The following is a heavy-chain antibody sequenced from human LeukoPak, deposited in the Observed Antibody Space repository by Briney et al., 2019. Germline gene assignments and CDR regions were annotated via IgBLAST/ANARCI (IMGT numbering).Heavy chain of an antibody. CDR3: ARLYGGHTTFDY. CDR2: IKQDGSEK. Sequence: PGGSLRLSCAASGFTFSTYWMSWVRQAPGKGLERVANIKQDGSEKYCVDSVKGRFTISRDNAKDSLYLQMNSLRAEDTAVYYCARLYGGHTTFDYWGQGTLVTVSS. V-gene: IGHV3-7*01. D-gene: IGHD4-23*01. CDR1: GFTFSTYW. J-gene: IGHJ4*02.